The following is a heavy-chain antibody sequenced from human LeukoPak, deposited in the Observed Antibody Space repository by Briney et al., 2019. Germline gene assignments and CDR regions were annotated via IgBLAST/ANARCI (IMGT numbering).Heavy chain of an antibody. CDR2: IYHSGST. CDR3: ASLPDLYSGSYFGDY. V-gene: IGHV4-38-2*01. J-gene: IGHJ4*02. D-gene: IGHD1-26*01. CDR1: GYSISSGYY. Sequence: PSETLSLTCAVSGYSISSGYYWGWIRRPPGKGLEWIGSIYHSGSTYYNPSLKSRVTISVDTSKNQFSLKLSSVTAADTAVYYCASLPDLYSGSYFGDYWGQGTLVTVSS.